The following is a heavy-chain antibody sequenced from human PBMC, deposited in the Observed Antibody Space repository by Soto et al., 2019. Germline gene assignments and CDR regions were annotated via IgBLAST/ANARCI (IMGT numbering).Heavy chain of an antibody. D-gene: IGHD6-6*01. CDR3: ARENGTSSPDY. V-gene: IGHV1-69*02. Sequence: QVQLVQSGAEVKQPGSSVKVSCEASGGTVSAYTINWVRQAPGQGLEWMGRIISILDIPNHAQKFQGRLTIIADTSTSTTYKELRNLSSEDTATYYRARENGTSSPDYWGQGTLVTVSS. J-gene: IGHJ4*02. CDR2: IISILDIP. CDR1: GGTVSAYT.